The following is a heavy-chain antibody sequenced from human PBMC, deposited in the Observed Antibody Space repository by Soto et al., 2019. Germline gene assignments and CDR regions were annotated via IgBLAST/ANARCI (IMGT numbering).Heavy chain of an antibody. CDR3: SCHSDSNSYSRFDF. CDR2: IIPVFETR. J-gene: IGHJ4*02. V-gene: IGHV1-69*01. Sequence: QVQLVQSGAEVKKPGSSVKVSCRASGGSFRNYVMSWVRQAPGQGLEWMGGIIPVFETRTYAQKFQGRVTITSDDSTSTVSMEMSNLRSEDTAVYFCSCHSDSNSYSRFDFWGQGTLVTVSS. D-gene: IGHD4-4*01. CDR1: GGSFRNYV.